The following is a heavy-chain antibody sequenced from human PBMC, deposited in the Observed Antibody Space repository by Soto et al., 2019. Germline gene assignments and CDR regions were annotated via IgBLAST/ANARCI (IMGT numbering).Heavy chain of an antibody. CDR2: ISSSSSYT. CDR1: GFTFSDYY. V-gene: IGHV3-11*05. D-gene: IGHD3-16*01. J-gene: IGHJ3*01. CDR3: ARDTPRGGSQD. Sequence: QVQLVESGGGLVKPGGSLRLSCAASGFTFSDYYMSWIRQAPGKGLEWVSYISSSSSYTNYADSVKGRFTISRDNAKNSLYLQMNSRRAEDTAVYYCARDTPRGGSQDWGQGTMVTVSS.